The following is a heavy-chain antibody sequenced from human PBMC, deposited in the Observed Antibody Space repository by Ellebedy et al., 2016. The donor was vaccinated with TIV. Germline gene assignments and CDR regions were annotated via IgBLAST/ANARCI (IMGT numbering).Heavy chain of an antibody. CDR3: AKDRGSRDSVYPNGMDA. V-gene: IGHV3-7*01. CDR2: IKEDGSRT. D-gene: IGHD2-8*01. J-gene: IGHJ6*02. Sequence: GESLKISCAASGFTFSIYWMNWVRQAPGKGLEWVANIKEDGSRTSYVDSVRGRFTISRDNAKNSLYLQMNSLSAEDTAVYFCAKDRGSRDSVYPNGMDAWGQGITVTVSS. CDR1: GFTFSIYW.